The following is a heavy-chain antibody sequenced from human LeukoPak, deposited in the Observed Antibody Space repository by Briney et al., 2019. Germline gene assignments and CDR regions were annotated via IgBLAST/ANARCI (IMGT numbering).Heavy chain of an antibody. V-gene: IGHV3-30*18. Sequence: GGSLGLSCAASGFTFSSYAMSWVRQAPGKGLEWVAVISYDGSNKYYADSVKGRFTISRDNSKNTLYLQMNSLRAEDTAVYYCAKDTRPSLRFLEWLSPLDYWGQGTLVTVSS. CDR2: ISYDGSNK. CDR3: AKDTRPSLRFLEWLSPLDY. CDR1: GFTFSSYA. D-gene: IGHD3-3*01. J-gene: IGHJ4*02.